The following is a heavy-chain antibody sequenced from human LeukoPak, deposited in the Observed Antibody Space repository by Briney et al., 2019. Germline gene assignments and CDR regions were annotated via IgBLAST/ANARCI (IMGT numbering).Heavy chain of an antibody. V-gene: IGHV3-64*01. CDR1: GFTFSSYA. CDR2: ISSNGGST. Sequence: GGSLRLSCAASGFTFSSYAMHWVRQAPGKGLEYVSAISSNGGSTYYANSVKGRFTIYRDNSKNTLYLQMGSLRAEDMAVYYCARDLEVVVITTGFDYWGQGTLVTVSS. CDR3: ARDLEVVVITTGFDY. J-gene: IGHJ4*02. D-gene: IGHD3-22*01.